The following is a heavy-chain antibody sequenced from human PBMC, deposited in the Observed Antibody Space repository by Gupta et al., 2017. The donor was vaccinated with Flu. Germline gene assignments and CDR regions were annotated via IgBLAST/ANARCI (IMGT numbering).Heavy chain of an antibody. V-gene: IGHV5-51*01. CDR1: YSFTTYW. CDR2: IYPGDSDT. J-gene: IGHJ3*02. D-gene: IGHD5-12*01. Sequence: YSFTTYWIAWVRQMPGKGLEWMGIIYPGDSDTRYSPSFQDQVTISADKSISTAYLQWSSLKASDTAMYYCARQATADAFDIWGHGTMVTVSS. CDR3: ARQATADAFDI.